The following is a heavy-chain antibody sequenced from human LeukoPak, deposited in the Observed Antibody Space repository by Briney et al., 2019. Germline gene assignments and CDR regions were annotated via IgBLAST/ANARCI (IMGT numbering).Heavy chain of an antibody. D-gene: IGHD7-27*01. J-gene: IGHJ6*02. CDR2: IYPSDSDT. CDR3: ARRRPHWDGFGMDV. CDR1: GYNFPGHW. Sequence: GESLKISCTASGYNFPGHWIAWVRQMAGKGLEWMGIIYPSDSDTRYGPSFQGQVTISADKSTSTAYLQWSSLKASDTAMYYCARRRPHWDGFGMDVWGQGTAVTVSS. V-gene: IGHV5-51*01.